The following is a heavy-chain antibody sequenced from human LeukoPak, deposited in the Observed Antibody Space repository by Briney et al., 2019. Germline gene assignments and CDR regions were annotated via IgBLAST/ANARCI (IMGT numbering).Heavy chain of an antibody. D-gene: IGHD6-6*01. Sequence: GGSLRLSCAASGFTFSSFCMHWVRQAPGKGLVWVSRINSAGSSTNYADSVKGRFTISRDNAKNTLYLQMNSLRAEDTAVYYCARVISEEQFDFDYWGQGTLVTVSS. CDR3: ARVISEEQFDFDY. V-gene: IGHV3-74*01. CDR2: INSAGSST. J-gene: IGHJ4*02. CDR1: GFTFSSFC.